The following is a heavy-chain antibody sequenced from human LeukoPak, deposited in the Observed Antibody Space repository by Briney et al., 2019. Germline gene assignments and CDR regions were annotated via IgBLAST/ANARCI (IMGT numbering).Heavy chain of an antibody. D-gene: IGHD5-18*01. Sequence: SGPTLVKPPQTLTLTCTFSGFSLSTSGVGVGWIRQPPGKALEWLALIYWDDDKRYSPSLKSRLTITKDTSKNQVVLTMTNMDPVDTATYYCAHRLLSSYGSWYYFDYWGQGTLVTVSS. CDR1: GFSLSTSGVG. V-gene: IGHV2-5*02. CDR2: IYWDDDK. CDR3: AHRLLSSYGSWYYFDY. J-gene: IGHJ4*02.